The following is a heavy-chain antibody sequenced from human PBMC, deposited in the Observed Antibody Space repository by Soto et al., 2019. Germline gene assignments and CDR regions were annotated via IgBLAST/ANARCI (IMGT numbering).Heavy chain of an antibody. Sequence: GGSLRLSCAASGFTFSDYYMSWIRQAPGKGLEWVSYISSSGSTIYYADSVKGRFTISRDNAKNSLYLQMNSLRAEDTAVYYCARDGHDYGDYVAGGSVDFFDYWGQGTLVTVSS. V-gene: IGHV3-11*01. CDR3: ARDGHDYGDYVAGGSVDFFDY. CDR2: ISSSGSTI. J-gene: IGHJ4*02. CDR1: GFTFSDYY. D-gene: IGHD4-17*01.